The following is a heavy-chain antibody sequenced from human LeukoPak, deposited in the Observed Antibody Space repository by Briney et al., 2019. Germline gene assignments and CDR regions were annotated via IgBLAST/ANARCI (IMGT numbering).Heavy chain of an antibody. CDR3: ARDHGYGDYYEY. D-gene: IGHD4-17*01. J-gene: IGHJ4*02. CDR1: GGSISSGSYY. V-gene: IGHV4-61*02. CDR2: IYTSRST. Sequence: KSSETLSLTCTVSGGSISSGSYYWSWIPQPAGKGLGWIGRIYTSRSTNYNPSLKSRVTISVDTSKNQFSLKLSSVTAADTAVYYCARDHGYGDYYEYWGQGTLVTVSS.